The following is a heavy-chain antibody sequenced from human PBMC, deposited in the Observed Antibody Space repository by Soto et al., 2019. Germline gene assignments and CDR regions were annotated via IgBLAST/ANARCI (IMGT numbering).Heavy chain of an antibody. CDR2: IYYSGST. J-gene: IGHJ6*03. CDR3: ASGRPDYPVGGYYYYYRDV. D-gene: IGHD3-10*01. Sequence: QVQLQESGPGLVKPSQTLSLTCTVSGGSISSGGYYWSWIRQHPGKGLEWIGYIYYSGSTYYNPSLRSRFTIEVATSKNHSSLKRSSVTAAATALYYWASGRPDYPVGGYYYYYRDVGGKGTTVPVSS. V-gene: IGHV4-31*03. CDR1: GGSISSGGYY.